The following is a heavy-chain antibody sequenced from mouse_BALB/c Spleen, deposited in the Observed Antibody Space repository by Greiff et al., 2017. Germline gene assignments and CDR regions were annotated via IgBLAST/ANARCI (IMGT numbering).Heavy chain of an antibody. Sequence: EVQLQQSGPGLVKPSQSLSLTCSVTGYSITSGYYWNWIRQFPGNKLEWMGYISYDGSNNYNPSLKNRISITRDTSKNQFFLKLNSVTTEDTATYYCARGERFAYWGQGTLVTVSA. CDR1: GYSITSGYY. J-gene: IGHJ3*01. CDR3: ARGERFAY. CDR2: ISYDGSN. V-gene: IGHV3-6*02.